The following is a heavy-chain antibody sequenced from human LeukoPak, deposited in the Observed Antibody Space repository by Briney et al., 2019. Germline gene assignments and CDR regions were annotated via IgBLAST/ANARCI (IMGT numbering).Heavy chain of an antibody. D-gene: IGHD1-26*01. Sequence: PGQSLRLSCTTSGFSFVDYAMAWVRQAPGKGLELVGFIRSKAYGGTSEYAASVKGRFTLSRDDSKSIAYLQMNSPKAEDTAVYYCSREAVGGRRGATKLHFDYWGQGTLVTVSS. J-gene: IGHJ4*02. CDR3: SREAVGGRRGATKLHFDY. CDR1: GFSFVDYA. V-gene: IGHV3-49*04. CDR2: IRSKAYGGTS.